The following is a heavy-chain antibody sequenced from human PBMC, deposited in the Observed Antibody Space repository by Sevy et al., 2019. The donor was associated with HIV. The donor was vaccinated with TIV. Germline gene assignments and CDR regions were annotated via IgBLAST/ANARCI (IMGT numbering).Heavy chain of an antibody. CDR1: GKTLTQLS. CDR2: YDPEDDKS. Sequence: ASVKVSCKVSGKTLTQLSMHWVRQAPGKGLEWMGSYDPEDDKSIYGQKFQGRVTMTEDTSTDTAYMELRILRSEDTAVYYCATTKDYYESSGSPFDYWGQGTLVTVSS. CDR3: ATTKDYYESSGSPFDY. D-gene: IGHD3-22*01. J-gene: IGHJ4*02. V-gene: IGHV1-24*01.